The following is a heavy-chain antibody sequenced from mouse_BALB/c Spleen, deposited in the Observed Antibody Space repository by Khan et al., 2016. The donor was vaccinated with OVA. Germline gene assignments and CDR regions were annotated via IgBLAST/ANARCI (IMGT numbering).Heavy chain of an antibody. J-gene: IGHJ1*01. Sequence: EVELVESGGGLVKPGGSLKLSCTASGFAFSSFDMSWVRQTPEKRLEWVAYVSSGGDTTYSPDTMKGRFTISRDNAKNTLYLQMSSLMSEDTAIYYCTRRPGFFDVWGAGTTVTVSS. CDR3: TRRPGFFDV. V-gene: IGHV5-12-1*01. CDR2: VSSGGDTT. CDR1: GFAFSSFD.